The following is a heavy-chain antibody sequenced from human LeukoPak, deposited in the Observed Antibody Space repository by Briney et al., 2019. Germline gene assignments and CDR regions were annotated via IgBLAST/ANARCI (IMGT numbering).Heavy chain of an antibody. Sequence: GGSLRLSCAASGFTFNNYWMSWVRQAPGKGLEWVSRINPDESDKAYADSVKGRFTISRDNAKNTLYLQMNSLRAEDTAVYYCARDLGNYYDSSGYPDGLDYWGQGTLVTVSS. CDR2: INPDESDK. V-gene: IGHV3-74*01. D-gene: IGHD3-22*01. CDR1: GFTFNNYW. J-gene: IGHJ4*02. CDR3: ARDLGNYYDSSGYPDGLDY.